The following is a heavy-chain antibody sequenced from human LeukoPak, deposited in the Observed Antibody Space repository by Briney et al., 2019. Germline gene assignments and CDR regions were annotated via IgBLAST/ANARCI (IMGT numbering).Heavy chain of an antibody. CDR3: AKFLPTHIVVANYYFDY. D-gene: IGHD2-21*01. Sequence: GGSLRLSCAASGFTLSSYEMNWVRQAPGKGLEWVSYISSSGSTIYYADSVKGRFTISRDNAKNSLYLQMNSLRAEDTAVYYCAKFLPTHIVVANYYFDYWGQGTLVTVSS. J-gene: IGHJ4*02. CDR2: ISSSGSTI. CDR1: GFTLSSYE. V-gene: IGHV3-48*03.